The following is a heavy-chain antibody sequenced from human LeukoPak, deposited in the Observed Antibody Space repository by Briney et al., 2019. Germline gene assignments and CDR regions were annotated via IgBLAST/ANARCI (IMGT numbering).Heavy chain of an antibody. CDR3: ARIFDSSGYYYPGSLDY. CDR1: GFSFSTYW. V-gene: IGHV3-7*01. Sequence: GGSLRLSCTASGFSFSTYWMNWVRQSPGKGLEWVANIKQDGSEKYYVDSVMGRFTISRDNAKNSLYLQMNSLRADDTAVYYCARIFDSSGYYYPGSLDYWGQGTPVAVSS. D-gene: IGHD3-22*01. J-gene: IGHJ4*02. CDR2: IKQDGSEK.